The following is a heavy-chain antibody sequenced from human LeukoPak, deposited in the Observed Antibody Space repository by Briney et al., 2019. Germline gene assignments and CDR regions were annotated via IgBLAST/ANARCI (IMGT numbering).Heavy chain of an antibody. CDR2: IFSRSESI. CDR3: ARDFLHSSTSRPFHY. J-gene: IGHJ4*02. CDR1: GFTFGAYT. D-gene: IGHD2-2*01. Sequence: GGSLRLSCAASGFTFGAYTMNWVRQAPGKGLEWVSCIFSRSESIFYADSVKGRFTISRDNAKNSLYLQMDSLRAEDTAVYYCARDFLHSSTSRPFHYWGQGTLVTVSS. V-gene: IGHV3-21*01.